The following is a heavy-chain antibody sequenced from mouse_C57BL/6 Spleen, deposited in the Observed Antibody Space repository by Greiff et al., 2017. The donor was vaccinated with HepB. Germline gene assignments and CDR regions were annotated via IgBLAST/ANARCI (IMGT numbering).Heavy chain of an antibody. CDR1: GFSLSTSGMG. Sequence: QVTLKECGPGILQSSQTLSLTCSFSGFSLSTSGMGVSWIRQPSGKGLEWLAHIYWDDDKRYNPSLKSRLTISKDTSRNQVFLKITSVDTADTATYYCARELGYFDYWGQGTTLTVSS. V-gene: IGHV8-12*01. J-gene: IGHJ2*01. CDR3: ARELGYFDY. D-gene: IGHD4-1*01. CDR2: IYWDDDK.